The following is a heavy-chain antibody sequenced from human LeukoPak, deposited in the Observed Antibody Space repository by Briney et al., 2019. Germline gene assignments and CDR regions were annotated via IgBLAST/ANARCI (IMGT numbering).Heavy chain of an antibody. CDR2: IYYSGTT. V-gene: IGHV4-59*01. D-gene: IGHD5-24*01. Sequence: SETLSLTCTVSGGSISSYYWSWIRQPPGKGLEWIGYIYYSGTTNYNPSLKSRVTISIDTSKNQFYLKLSSVTAADTAVYYCARDSYGPTPIRWGQGTLVTVSS. J-gene: IGHJ4*02. CDR3: ARDSYGPTPIR. CDR1: GGSISSYY.